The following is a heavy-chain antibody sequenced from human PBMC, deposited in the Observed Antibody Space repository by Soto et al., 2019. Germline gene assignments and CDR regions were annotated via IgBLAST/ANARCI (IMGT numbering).Heavy chain of an antibody. J-gene: IGHJ6*03. Sequence: SETLSLTCTVSGGSISSGGYYWSWIRQHPGKGLEWIGYIYYSGSTYYNPSLKSRVTISVDTSKNQFSLKLSSVTAADTAVYYCARDLHGSGSYDYYYYMDVWGKGTTVTVSS. CDR1: GGSISSGGYY. V-gene: IGHV4-31*03. CDR3: ARDLHGSGSYDYYYYMDV. D-gene: IGHD3-10*01. CDR2: IYYSGST.